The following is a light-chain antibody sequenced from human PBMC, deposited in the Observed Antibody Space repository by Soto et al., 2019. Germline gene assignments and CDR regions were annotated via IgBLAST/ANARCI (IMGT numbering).Light chain of an antibody. CDR2: AAS. CDR3: QQRSNWPT. CDR1: ESIASN. V-gene: IGKV3-15*01. J-gene: IGKJ1*01. Sequence: EMVVTQSPATLSVSQGDSATLSCRASESIASNLAWYQHKPGQAPRLLIYAASTRAPGIPARFSGSGSGTDFILTIASLQSEDFAVYYCQQRSNWPTFGQGTKVDI.